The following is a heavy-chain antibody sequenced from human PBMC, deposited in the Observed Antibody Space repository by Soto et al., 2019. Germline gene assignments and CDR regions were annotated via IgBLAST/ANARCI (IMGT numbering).Heavy chain of an antibody. Sequence: SETLSLTCTVSGGSISSSSYYWGWIRQPPGKGLEWIGSIYYSGSTYYNPSLKSRVTISVDTSKNQFSLKLSSVTAADTAVYYCARQGTLDYWGQGTLVTVSS. V-gene: IGHV4-39*01. D-gene: IGHD1-1*01. J-gene: IGHJ4*02. CDR2: IYYSGST. CDR1: GGSISSSSYY. CDR3: ARQGTLDY.